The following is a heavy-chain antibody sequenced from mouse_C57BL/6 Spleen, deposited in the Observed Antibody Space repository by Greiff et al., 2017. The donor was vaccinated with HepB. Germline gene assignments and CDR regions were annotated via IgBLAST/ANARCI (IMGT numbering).Heavy chain of an antibody. V-gene: IGHV1-69*01. CDR3: ASSVYGNYEGAY. CDR1: GYTFTSYW. J-gene: IGHJ3*01. CDR2: IDPSDSYT. D-gene: IGHD2-1*01. Sequence: QVQLKQPGAELVMPGASVKLSCKASGYTFTSYWMHWVKQRPGQGLEWIGEIDPSDSYTNYNQKFKGKSTLTVDKSSSTAYMQLSSLTSEDSAVYYCASSVYGNYEGAYWGQGTLVTVSA.